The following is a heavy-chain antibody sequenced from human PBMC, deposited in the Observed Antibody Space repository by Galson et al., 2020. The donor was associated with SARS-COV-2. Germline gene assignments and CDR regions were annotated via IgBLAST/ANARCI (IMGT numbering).Heavy chain of an antibody. V-gene: IGHV3-72*01. CDR3: ARDWEGAGDY. CDR1: GFTFNDHF. CDR2: IRNKANSYST. Sequence: GESLKISCIASGFTFNDHFMDWVRQALGKGLEWVARIRNKANSYSTEYAASVKGRFIISRDDSKTSVHLQTNSLKTEDTAVYYCARDWEGAGDYWGQGTLVTVSS. D-gene: IGHD3-10*01. J-gene: IGHJ4*02.